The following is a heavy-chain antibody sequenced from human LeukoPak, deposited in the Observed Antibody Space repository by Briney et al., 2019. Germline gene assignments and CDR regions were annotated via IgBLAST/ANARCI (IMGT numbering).Heavy chain of an antibody. CDR1: GGSFSGYY. V-gene: IGHV4-34*01. CDR2: INHSGST. J-gene: IGHJ4*02. D-gene: IGHD3-22*01. Sequence: SETLSLTCAVYGGSFSGYYWSWIRQPPGKGLEWIGEINHSGSTNYNPSLKSRVTISVDTSKNQFSLKLSSVTAADTAVYYCARGSKYYYDSSGYYDYWGQGTLVTVSS. CDR3: ARGSKYYYDSSGYYDY.